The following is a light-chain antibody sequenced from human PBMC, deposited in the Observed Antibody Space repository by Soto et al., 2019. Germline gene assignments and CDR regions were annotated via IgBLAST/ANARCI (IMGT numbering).Light chain of an antibody. CDR2: TAS. Sequence: DIQLTQSPSFVSASVGDRVSISCRASQHVDSWLAWYQHKPGIAPKLLLYTASTLASGVPSRFSGSGSGTDFPLTITSLQPEDFATYSCQQARSFPITFGQGTRLEIK. V-gene: IGKV1-12*01. J-gene: IGKJ5*01. CDR1: QHVDSW. CDR3: QQARSFPIT.